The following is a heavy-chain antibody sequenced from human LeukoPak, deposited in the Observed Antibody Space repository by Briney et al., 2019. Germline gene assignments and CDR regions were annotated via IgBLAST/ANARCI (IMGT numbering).Heavy chain of an antibody. D-gene: IGHD4-17*01. Sequence: GGSLRLSCAASGFTFSSYGMHWVRQAPGKGLEWVAVISYDGSNKYYADSVKGRFTISRDNSKNTLYLQMNSLRSEDTAVYYCARGNYGDSRYYFDCWGQGTLVTVSP. CDR2: ISYDGSNK. CDR1: GFTFSSYG. CDR3: ARGNYGDSRYYFDC. J-gene: IGHJ4*02. V-gene: IGHV3-30*03.